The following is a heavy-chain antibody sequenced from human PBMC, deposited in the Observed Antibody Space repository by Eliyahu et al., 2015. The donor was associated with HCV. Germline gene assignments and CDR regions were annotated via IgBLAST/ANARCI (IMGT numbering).Heavy chain of an antibody. V-gene: IGHV4-59*01. CDR1: GGSXXXXC. Sequence: QVRLQESGPGLVKPSETLSLPCTVSGGSXXXXCLSLIRXPPGKGLQWIXYIHYSGSTNYNPSLKSRVTISLDTSKNQFSLNLTSVTAADTAMYYCASGGGGIAVTGTGGWFDPWGQGTLVTVSS. J-gene: IGHJ5*02. CDR2: IHYSGST. CDR3: ASGGGGIAVTGTGGWFDP. D-gene: IGHD6-19*01.